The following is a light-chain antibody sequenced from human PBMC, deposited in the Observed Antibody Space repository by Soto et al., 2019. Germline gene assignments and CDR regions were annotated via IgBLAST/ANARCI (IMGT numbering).Light chain of an antibody. CDR2: DN. J-gene: IGLJ2*01. V-gene: IGLV1-44*01. CDR3: AAWDASLNGVV. CDR1: SSNIGSNP. Sequence: QSVLTQPPSASGTPGLRVTFSCSGSSSNIGSNPVSWYQLLPGTAPKLLIYDNERPSGVPDRFSGSKSGTSASLAISGLQSDDEADYYFAAWDASLNGVVFGGGTKLTVL.